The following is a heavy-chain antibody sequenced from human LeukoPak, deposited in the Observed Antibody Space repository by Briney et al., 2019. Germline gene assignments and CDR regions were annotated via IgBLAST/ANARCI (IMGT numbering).Heavy chain of an antibody. CDR3: ARPARRRIVVVKDYYYMDV. Sequence: PSETLSLTCAVYGGSFSGYYWSWIRQPPGKGLEWIGEINHSGSTNYNPSLKSRVTISADTSKNQFSLKLSSVTAADTAVYYCARPARRRIVVVKDYYYMDVWGKGTTVTVSS. CDR2: INHSGST. V-gene: IGHV4-34*01. J-gene: IGHJ6*03. CDR1: GGSFSGYY. D-gene: IGHD3-22*01.